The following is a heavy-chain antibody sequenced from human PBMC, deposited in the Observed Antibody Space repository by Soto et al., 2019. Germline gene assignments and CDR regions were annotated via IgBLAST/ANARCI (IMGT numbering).Heavy chain of an antibody. CDR1: GGTFSSYA. Sequence: GASVKVSCKASGGTFSSYAISWVRQAPGQGLEWMGGIIPIFGTANYAQKFQGRVTITADESTSTAYMELSSLRSEDTAVYYCARDIGCSSTSCLYYWGQGTLVTVYS. CDR3: ARDIGCSSTSCLYY. J-gene: IGHJ4*02. D-gene: IGHD2-2*01. V-gene: IGHV1-69*13. CDR2: IIPIFGTA.